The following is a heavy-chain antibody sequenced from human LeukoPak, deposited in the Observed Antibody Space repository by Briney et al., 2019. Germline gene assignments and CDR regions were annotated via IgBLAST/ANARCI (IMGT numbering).Heavy chain of an antibody. Sequence: PSETLSLTCTVSGGSISSYYWSWIRQPAGKGLEWIGRIYTSGSTNYNPSLKSRVTMSVDTSKNQFSLKLSSVTAADTAVYYCARDARTVTTFWYCDDWGQGTRVTVSS. V-gene: IGHV4-4*07. CDR1: GGSISSYY. CDR3: ARDARTVTTFWYCDD. D-gene: IGHD4-17*01. CDR2: IYTSGST. J-gene: IGHJ4*02.